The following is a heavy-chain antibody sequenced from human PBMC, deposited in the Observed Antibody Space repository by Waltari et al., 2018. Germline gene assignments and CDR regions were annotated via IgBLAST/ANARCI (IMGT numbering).Heavy chain of an antibody. CDR1: GGSISSYY. V-gene: IGHV4-4*07. CDR2: IYTSGST. D-gene: IGHD3-10*01. Sequence: QVQLQESGPGLVKPSETLSLTCTVSGGSISSYYWSWIRQPAGKGLEWIGRIYTSGSTSCSPSRRIRGTMAVDTSKNQFSVKLSSVTAADTAVYYWAREYYYGSGRYGSNWFDPWGQGTLVTVSS. J-gene: IGHJ5*02. CDR3: AREYYYGSGRYGSNWFDP.